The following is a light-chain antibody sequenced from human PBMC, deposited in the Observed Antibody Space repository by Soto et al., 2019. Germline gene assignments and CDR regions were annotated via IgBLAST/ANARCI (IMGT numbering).Light chain of an antibody. J-gene: IGKJ1*01. CDR1: QSVSSN. CDR3: QHYNNWRPRT. CDR2: GAS. V-gene: IGKV3-15*01. Sequence: EIVMTQSPATLSVSPGERATLSCRASQSVSSNLAWYQQKPGQAPRLLIYGASTRATGIPARFSGSGSGTEFTLTISSLQSEDFAVYYSQHYNNWRPRTLEQGTKVEIK.